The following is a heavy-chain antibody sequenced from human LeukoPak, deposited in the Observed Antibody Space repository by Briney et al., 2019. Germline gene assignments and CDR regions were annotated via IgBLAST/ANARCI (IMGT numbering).Heavy chain of an antibody. CDR3: ARNDIVVVPAATTYYYYYYMDV. CDR2: IYYSGST. V-gene: IGHV4-61*10. J-gene: IGHJ6*03. D-gene: IGHD2-2*01. CDR1: GGSISSGSYY. Sequence: IPSQTLSLTCTVSGGSISSGSYYWSWIRQPAGKGLEWIGYIYYSGSTNYNPSLKSRVTISVDTSKNQFSLKLSSVTAADAAVYYCARNDIVVVPAATTYYYYYYMDVWGKGTTVTVSS.